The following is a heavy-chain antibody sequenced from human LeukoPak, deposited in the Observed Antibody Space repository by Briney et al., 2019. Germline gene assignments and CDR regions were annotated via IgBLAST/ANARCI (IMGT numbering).Heavy chain of an antibody. J-gene: IGHJ4*02. D-gene: IGHD3-10*01. CDR2: INWNGGST. V-gene: IGHV3-20*03. CDR3: ARVRGVHHFDY. CDR1: GVTFDDYG. Sequence: PGGSLRLSYAASGVTFDDYGMSWVRQAPGRGLEWVSDINWNGGSTGNADSVKGRFTISRDNAKNTLYLQMNSLRAEDTAVYYCARVRGVHHFDYWGQGTLVTVPS.